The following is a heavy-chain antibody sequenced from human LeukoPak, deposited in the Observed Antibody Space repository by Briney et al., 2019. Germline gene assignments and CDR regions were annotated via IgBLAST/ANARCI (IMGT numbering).Heavy chain of an antibody. J-gene: IGHJ4*02. CDR3: AKSSYYDSSGYYREYYFDF. CDR1: GFTFSTYG. V-gene: IGHV3-23*01. Sequence: GGSLRLSCAASGFTFSTYGMSWVRQAPGKGLEWASSISGSGGSTNYADSVKGRFTISRDNSKNTLYLQMNSLRDEDTAVYYCAKSSYYDSSGYYREYYFDFWGQGTLVTVSS. CDR2: ISGSGGST. D-gene: IGHD3-22*01.